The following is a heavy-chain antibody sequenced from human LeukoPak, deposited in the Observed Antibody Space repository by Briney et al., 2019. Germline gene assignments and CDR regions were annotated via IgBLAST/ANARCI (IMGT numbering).Heavy chain of an antibody. J-gene: IGHJ4*02. V-gene: IGHV4-34*01. CDR1: GGSISGYY. D-gene: IGHD2-2*01. CDR3: ARHGRPDIVVVPAAKFDY. CDR2: INHSGST. Sequence: SETLSLTCAVYGGSISGYYWSWIRQPPGKGLEWIGEINHSGSTNYNPSLKSRVTISVDTSKNQFSLKLSSVTAADTAVYYCARHGRPDIVVVPAAKFDYWGQGTLVTVSS.